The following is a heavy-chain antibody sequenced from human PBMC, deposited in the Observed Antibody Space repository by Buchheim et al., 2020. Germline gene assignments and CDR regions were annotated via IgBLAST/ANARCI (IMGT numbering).Heavy chain of an antibody. CDR2: ISGSGGST. V-gene: IGHV3-23*01. Sequence: EVQLLESGGGLVQPGGSLRLSCAASGFTFSSYAMSWVRQAPGKGLEWVSAISGSGGSTYYADSVKGRFTISRDNSKNQLDLQMNSLRAEDTAVYYCAVTRGYYDSSGYYFDYWGQGTL. CDR3: AVTRGYYDSSGYYFDY. D-gene: IGHD3-22*01. J-gene: IGHJ4*02. CDR1: GFTFSSYA.